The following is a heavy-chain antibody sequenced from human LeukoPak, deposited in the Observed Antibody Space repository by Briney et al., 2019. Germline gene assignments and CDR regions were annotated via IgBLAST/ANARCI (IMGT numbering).Heavy chain of an antibody. D-gene: IGHD5-18*01. CDR2: IKKDGSEK. CDR1: GFTFGYYA. J-gene: IGHJ4*02. V-gene: IGHV3-7*01. Sequence: GGSLRLSCTASGFTFGYYAMSWVRQAPGKGLEWVANIKKDGSEKYYVDAVKGRFTISRDNAKTSLYLQMNSLRAEDTAVYYCARDLSGIAGYTYGRGIDYWGQGTLVTVSS. CDR3: ARDLSGIAGYTYGRGIDY.